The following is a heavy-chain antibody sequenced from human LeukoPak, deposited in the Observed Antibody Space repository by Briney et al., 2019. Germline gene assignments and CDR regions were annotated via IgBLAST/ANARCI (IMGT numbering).Heavy chain of an antibody. V-gene: IGHV1-18*01. CDR2: ISAYNGNT. J-gene: IGHJ4*02. CDR3: ARNTCSGGSCYSDY. CDR1: GYTFTSYG. D-gene: IGHD2-15*01. Sequence: ASVKVSCKTSGYTFTSYGISWVRQAPGQGLEWMGWISAYNGNTNYAQKLQGRVTMTTDTSTSTAYMELRSLRSDDTAVYYCARNTCSGGSCYSDYWGQGTLVTVSS.